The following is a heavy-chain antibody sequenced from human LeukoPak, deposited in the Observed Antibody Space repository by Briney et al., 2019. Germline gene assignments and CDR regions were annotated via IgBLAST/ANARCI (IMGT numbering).Heavy chain of an antibody. CDR3: AVLGYSSGWPRDWYFDL. CDR2: ISAYNGNT. V-gene: IGHV1-18*01. Sequence: EASVKVSCKASGYTFTSYGISWVRQAPGQGLEWMGWISAYNGNTNYAQKLQGRVTMTTDTSTSTAYMELRSLRSDDTAVYYCAVLGYSSGWPRDWYFDLWGRGTLVTVSS. J-gene: IGHJ2*01. CDR1: GYTFTSYG. D-gene: IGHD6-19*01.